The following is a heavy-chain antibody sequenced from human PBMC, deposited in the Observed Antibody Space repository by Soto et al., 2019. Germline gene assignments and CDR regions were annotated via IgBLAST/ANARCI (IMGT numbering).Heavy chain of an antibody. CDR2: IYTSGST. CDR1: GGSIRSYY. V-gene: IGHV4-4*07. Sequence: QVQLQESGPGLVKSSETLSLTCTVSGGSIRSYYWSWIRQSAGKGLEWLGRIYTSGSTDYNPSLNRRVTMSVDTSKSQFSLKLSSVTAADTAVYYCSSGSYGVVSEYWGQGTLVTVSS. D-gene: IGHD3-3*01. CDR3: SSGSYGVVSEY. J-gene: IGHJ4*02.